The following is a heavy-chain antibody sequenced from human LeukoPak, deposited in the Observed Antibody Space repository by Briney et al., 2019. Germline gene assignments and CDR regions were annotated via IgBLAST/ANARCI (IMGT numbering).Heavy chain of an antibody. J-gene: IGHJ3*02. Sequence: ASVKVSCKASGYTFTSYYMHWVRQAPGQGLEWMGIINPSGDSTTYAQKFQGRVTMTRDMSTSTVYMELSSLRSDDAAVYYCARVRDGYNDAFDIWGQETMVTVSS. CDR3: ARVRDGYNDAFDI. D-gene: IGHD5-24*01. CDR2: INPSGDST. CDR1: GYTFTSYY. V-gene: IGHV1-46*01.